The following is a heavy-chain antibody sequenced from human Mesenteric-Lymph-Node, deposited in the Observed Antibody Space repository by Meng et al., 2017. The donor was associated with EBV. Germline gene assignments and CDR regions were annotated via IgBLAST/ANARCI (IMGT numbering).Heavy chain of an antibody. D-gene: IGHD3-22*01. Sequence: HVQVEQWGGGLLNPSEALFLPCAVFGGSFSGYYWSWTRQPPGKGLEWIGEINHSGSTNYNPSLKSRVNISVDTSKNQFSLKLSSVTAADTAVYYCRYYYDSSGYSLDYWGQGTLVTVSS. CDR2: INHSGST. V-gene: IGHV4-34*01. J-gene: IGHJ4*02. CDR3: RYYYDSSGYSLDY. CDR1: GGSFSGYY.